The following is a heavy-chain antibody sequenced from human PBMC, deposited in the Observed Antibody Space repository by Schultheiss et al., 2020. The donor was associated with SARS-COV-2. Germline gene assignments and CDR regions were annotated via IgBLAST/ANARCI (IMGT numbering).Heavy chain of an antibody. CDR2: INHSGST. V-gene: IGHV4-59*08. J-gene: IGHJ4*02. D-gene: IGHD6-19*01. CDR3: ARRQWLVPYYFDY. Sequence: SETLSLTCTVSGGSISSYYWSWIRQPAGKGLEWIGEINHSGSTNYNPSLKSRVTISVDTSKNQFSLKLSSVTAADTAVYYCARRQWLVPYYFDYWGQGTLVTVSS. CDR1: GGSISSYY.